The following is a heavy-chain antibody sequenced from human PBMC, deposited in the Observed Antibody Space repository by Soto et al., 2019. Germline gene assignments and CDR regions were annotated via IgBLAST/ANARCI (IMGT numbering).Heavy chain of an antibody. Sequence: QVQLQESGPGLVKPSQTLSLTCTGSGGSISSGGYYWSWIRQHPGKGLEWIGYIYYSGSTYYNPSLKSRVTISVDTSKNQFSLKLSSVTAADTAVYYCASRSYGFYYYGMDVWGQGTTVTVSS. V-gene: IGHV4-31*03. CDR2: IYYSGST. J-gene: IGHJ6*02. CDR1: GGSISSGGYY. CDR3: ASRSYGFYYYGMDV. D-gene: IGHD5-18*01.